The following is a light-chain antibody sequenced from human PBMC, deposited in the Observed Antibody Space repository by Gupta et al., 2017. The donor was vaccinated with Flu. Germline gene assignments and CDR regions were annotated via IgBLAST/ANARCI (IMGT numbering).Light chain of an antibody. J-gene: IGLJ3*02. V-gene: IGLV1-36*01. CDR3: DTSDDTHNAGV. CDR2: EDG. CDR1: TSKIQKNA. Sequence: RVTIYCSGSTSKIQKNAGCWYQHIPGKAPKIIIYEDGMQSSGIQDRFSGSKSGTWASLTISGAQAEDEAEYYCDTSDDTHNAGVFGGGTKLTVL.